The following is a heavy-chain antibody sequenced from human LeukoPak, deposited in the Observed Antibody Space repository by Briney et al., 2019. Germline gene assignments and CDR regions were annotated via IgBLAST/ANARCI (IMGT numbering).Heavy chain of an antibody. CDR1: GFTFSSYA. CDR3: AKGAIRYFDWFATDAFDI. CDR2: ISGSGGST. D-gene: IGHD3-9*01. Sequence: GGSLRLSCAASGFTFSSYAMSWVRQAPGKGLEWVSAISGSGGSTYYADSVKGRSTISRDNSKNTLYLQMNSLRAEDTAVYYCAKGAIRYFDWFATDAFDIWGQGTMVTVPS. V-gene: IGHV3-23*01. J-gene: IGHJ3*02.